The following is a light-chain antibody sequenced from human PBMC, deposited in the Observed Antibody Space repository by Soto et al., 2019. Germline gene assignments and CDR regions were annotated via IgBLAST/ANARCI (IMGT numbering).Light chain of an antibody. CDR2: NDN. CDR3: VAWADSLNGFV. J-gene: IGLJ1*01. CDR1: SSNIGANKF. V-gene: IGLV1-44*01. Sequence: QSVVRLPTSASWTPGEGVPISCSGSSSNIGANKFVNWSQQLPGTAPDVLIYNDNQRPSGVPDRFSGSKSGTSAYLAISGLQSEDEADYYCVAWADSLNGFVFATGTKVTVL.